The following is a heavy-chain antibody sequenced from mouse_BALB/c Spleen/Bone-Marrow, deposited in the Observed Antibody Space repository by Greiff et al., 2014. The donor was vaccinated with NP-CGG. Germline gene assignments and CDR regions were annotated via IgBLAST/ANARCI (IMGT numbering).Heavy chain of an antibody. Sequence: EVQLQQSGAELVKPGASVKLSRTASGFNIKDTYMHWVKQRPEQGLEWIGRIDPANGNTKYDPKFQGKATITADTSSNTAYLQLNSLTSEDIAVYYCAQGYDWAMDYWGQGTSVTVSS. J-gene: IGHJ4*01. CDR1: GFNIKDTY. CDR2: IDPANGNT. V-gene: IGHV14-3*02. CDR3: AQGYDWAMDY. D-gene: IGHD2-14*01.